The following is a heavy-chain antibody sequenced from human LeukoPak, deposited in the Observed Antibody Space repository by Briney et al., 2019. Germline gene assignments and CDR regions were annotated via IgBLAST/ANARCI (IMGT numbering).Heavy chain of an antibody. Sequence: ASVKVSCKASGGTFSSYAISWVRQAPGQGLEWMGWISAYNGNTNYAQKVQGRVTMTTDTSTSTAYMELSRLRSDDTAVYYCARVLFYSSGNKSNRVDYWGQGTLVTVSS. D-gene: IGHD6-19*01. CDR2: ISAYNGNT. CDR3: ARVLFYSSGNKSNRVDY. CDR1: GGTFSSYA. V-gene: IGHV1-18*01. J-gene: IGHJ4*02.